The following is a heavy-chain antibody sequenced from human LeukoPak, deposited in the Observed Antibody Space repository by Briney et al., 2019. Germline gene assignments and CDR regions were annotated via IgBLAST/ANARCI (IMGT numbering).Heavy chain of an antibody. D-gene: IGHD6-19*01. Sequence: GGSLGLSCAASGFTFSDYYMSWIRQAPGKGLEWVSYISSSSSYTNYADSVKGRFTISRDNAKNSLYLQMNSLRAEDTAVYYCAVAGANDAFDIWGQGTMVTVSS. CDR3: AVAGANDAFDI. CDR1: GFTFSDYY. CDR2: ISSSSSYT. J-gene: IGHJ3*02. V-gene: IGHV3-11*06.